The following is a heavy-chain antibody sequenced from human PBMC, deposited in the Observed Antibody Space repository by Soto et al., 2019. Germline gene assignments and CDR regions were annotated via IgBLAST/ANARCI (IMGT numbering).Heavy chain of an antibody. V-gene: IGHV4-59*01. D-gene: IGHD6-19*01. CDR1: GGSISSYY. Sequence: PSETLSLTCTVSGGSISSYYWSWIRQPPGKGLEWIGYIYYSGSTNYNPSLKSRVTISVDTSKNQFSLKLSSVTAADTAVYYCAREAEVAGTYNWFEPWGQGTLVTVSS. CDR2: IYYSGST. J-gene: IGHJ5*02. CDR3: AREAEVAGTYNWFEP.